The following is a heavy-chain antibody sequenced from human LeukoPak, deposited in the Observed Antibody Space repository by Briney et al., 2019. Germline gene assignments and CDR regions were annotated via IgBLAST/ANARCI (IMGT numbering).Heavy chain of an antibody. D-gene: IGHD3-22*01. CDR2: ISSSSSYI. CDR3: AREADYYDSSGYYSHFDY. Sequence: GGSLRLSCAASGFTFSSYSMNWVRQAPGKGLEWVSFISSSSSYIYYADSVKGRFTISRDNAKKSLYLQMNSLRAEDTAVYYCAREADYYDSSGYYSHFDYWGQGTLVTVSS. CDR1: GFTFSSYS. J-gene: IGHJ4*02. V-gene: IGHV3-21*01.